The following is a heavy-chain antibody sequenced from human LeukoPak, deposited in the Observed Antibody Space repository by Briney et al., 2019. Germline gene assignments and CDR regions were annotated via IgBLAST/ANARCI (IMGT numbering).Heavy chain of an antibody. D-gene: IGHD3-22*01. J-gene: IGHJ4*02. CDR2: IYYIGST. Sequence: PSETLSLTRTVSGDSVSRSSYYWTWIRQPPGKGLEWIGYIYYIGSTNYNPSLESRLTMSVDTSKNQFSLRLSSVIAADTAVYYCVRYYDSTGSFDYWGQGTLVTVSS. CDR1: GDSVSRSSYY. CDR3: VRYYDSTGSFDY. V-gene: IGHV4-61*01.